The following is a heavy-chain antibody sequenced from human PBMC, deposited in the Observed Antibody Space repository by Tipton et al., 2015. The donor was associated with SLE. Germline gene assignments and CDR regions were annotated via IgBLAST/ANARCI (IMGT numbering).Heavy chain of an antibody. CDR2: ISDDGRT. CDR1: GGSFSGYY. J-gene: IGHJ6*02. Sequence: LRLSCEVYGGSFSGYYWNWIRQSPGRGLEWIGEISDDGRTNYNPSLKSRVIVSVDTSGTQFSLRLSSVAAADTAVYFCARGQAPAFTSSWHYIQYCGDGWGQGTTVTASS. V-gene: IGHV4-34*01. CDR3: ARGQAPAFTSSWHYIQYCGDG. D-gene: IGHD2-21*01.